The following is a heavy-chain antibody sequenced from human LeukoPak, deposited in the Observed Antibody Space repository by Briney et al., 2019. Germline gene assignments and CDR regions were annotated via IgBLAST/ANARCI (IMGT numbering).Heavy chain of an antibody. CDR3: ARGGYASRELVQH. V-gene: IGHV1-2*02. CDR2: INADGGGT. CDR1: GYTFTGYY. D-gene: IGHD3-10*01. Sequence: ASVKVSCKASGYTFTGYYIHWVRQAPGQGLEWMGWINADGGGTNYAQKFQGRVTMTRDTSISTAYMEPSSLRSDDTAVYYCARGGYASRELVQHWGQGTLVTVSS. J-gene: IGHJ1*01.